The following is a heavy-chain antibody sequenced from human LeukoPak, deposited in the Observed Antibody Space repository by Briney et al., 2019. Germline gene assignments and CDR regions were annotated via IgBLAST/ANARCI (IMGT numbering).Heavy chain of an antibody. D-gene: IGHD3-22*01. Sequence: SETLSLTCAVYGGSFSGYYWSWIRQPPGKGLEWIREINHSGSTNYNPSLKSRVTISVDTSKNQFSLKLSSVTAADTAVYYCAGDSSGYYYHAFDIWGQGTMVTVSS. CDR3: AGDSSGYYYHAFDI. J-gene: IGHJ3*02. CDR2: INHSGST. V-gene: IGHV4-34*01. CDR1: GGSFSGYY.